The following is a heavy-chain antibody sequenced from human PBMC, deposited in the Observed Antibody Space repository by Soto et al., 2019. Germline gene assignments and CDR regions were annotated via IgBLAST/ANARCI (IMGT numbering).Heavy chain of an antibody. D-gene: IGHD3-9*01. Sequence: QLQLQESGPGLVKPSETLSLTCTVSGGSISSSSYYWGWIRQPPGKGLEWIGSIYYSGSTYYNPSLKSRVTISVDTSKNQFSLKLSSVTAADTAVYYCARQGITIFAATERFDPWGQGTLVTVSS. CDR3: ARQGITIFAATERFDP. CDR1: GGSISSSSYY. V-gene: IGHV4-39*01. J-gene: IGHJ5*02. CDR2: IYYSGST.